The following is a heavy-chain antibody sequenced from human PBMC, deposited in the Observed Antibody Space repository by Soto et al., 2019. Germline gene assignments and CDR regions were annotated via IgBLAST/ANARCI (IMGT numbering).Heavy chain of an antibody. CDR1: WCRCGDYY. V-gene: IGHV3-11*01. J-gene: IGHJ4*02. CDR2: ISSSGDII. Sequence: PWVPLRVPCSFSWCRCGDYYRSFIRQTPGKGLEWVSYISSSGDIIYYGESVKGRFTISRDNAKNSLYLQMNSLRAEDTAVYYCPTDLGYCASDSYLDYWGQRTVVTVSS. CDR3: PTDLGYCASDSYLDY. D-gene: IGHD3-22*01.